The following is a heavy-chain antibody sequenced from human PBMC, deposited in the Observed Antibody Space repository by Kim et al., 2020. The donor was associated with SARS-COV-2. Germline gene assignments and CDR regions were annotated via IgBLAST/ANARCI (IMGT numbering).Heavy chain of an antibody. D-gene: IGHD2-2*01. Sequence: SETLSLTCTVSGGSISSSSYYWGWIRQPPGKGLEWIGSIYYSGSTYYNPSLKSRVTISVDTSKTLFSLKLSCVTAADTAVYYSASRRIVVVAAADVAFDIWGQGTMVAVSS. V-gene: IGHV4-39*01. CDR3: ASRRIVVVAAADVAFDI. CDR1: GGSISSSSYY. CDR2: IYYSGST. J-gene: IGHJ3*02.